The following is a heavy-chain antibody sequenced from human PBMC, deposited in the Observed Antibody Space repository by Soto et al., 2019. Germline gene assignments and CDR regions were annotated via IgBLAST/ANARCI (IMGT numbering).Heavy chain of an antibody. Sequence: EVQLVESGGGLVQRGGSLRLSCAASGFTFSRYAIHWVRQAPGKGLEYDSTISSNGGSTYYANSVKGRFTISRDNSKNTLYLQMGSLRAEDMAVYYCARAGDYGCYYYGMDVWGQGTKVTVSS. CDR3: ARAGDYGCYYYGMDV. CDR2: ISSNGGST. CDR1: GFTFSRYA. D-gene: IGHD4-17*01. V-gene: IGHV3-64*01. J-gene: IGHJ6*02.